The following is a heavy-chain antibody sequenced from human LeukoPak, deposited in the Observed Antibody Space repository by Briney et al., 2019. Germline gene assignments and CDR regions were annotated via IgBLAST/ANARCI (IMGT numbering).Heavy chain of an antibody. CDR3: ARDLTGLTGYLN. D-gene: IGHD3-9*01. CDR1: GFTVNSNY. CDR2: IYSGGST. J-gene: IGHJ4*02. Sequence: PGGSLRVSCAASGFTVNSNYMSWVLQALGKGLEWVSVIYSGGSTYYADSVKGRFTISRDNSKNTLYLQMNSLRAEDTAVYYCARDLTGLTGYLNWGQGTLVTVSS. V-gene: IGHV3-66*01.